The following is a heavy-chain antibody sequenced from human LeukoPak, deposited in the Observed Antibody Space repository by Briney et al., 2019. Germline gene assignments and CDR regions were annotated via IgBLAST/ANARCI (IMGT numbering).Heavy chain of an antibody. Sequence: PSETLSLTCTVSGGSISSSSYYWGWIRQPPGKGLEWIGSIYYSGSTYYNPSLKSRVTISVDTSKNQFSLKLSSVTAADTAVYYCARKGGRHYVWGSYRYNWFDPWGQGTLVTVSS. CDR2: IYYSGST. CDR1: GGSISSSSYY. D-gene: IGHD3-16*02. V-gene: IGHV4-39*07. CDR3: ARKGGRHYVWGSYRYNWFDP. J-gene: IGHJ5*02.